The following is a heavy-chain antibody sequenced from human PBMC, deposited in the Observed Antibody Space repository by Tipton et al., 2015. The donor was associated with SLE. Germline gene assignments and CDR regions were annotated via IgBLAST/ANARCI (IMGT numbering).Heavy chain of an antibody. CDR2: INPSGGST. D-gene: IGHD6-13*01. J-gene: IGHJ4*02. Sequence: QLVQSGAEVKKPGASVKVSCKASGYTFTSYGISWVRQAPGQGLEWMGIINPSGGSTSYAQKFQGRVTMTRDTSTSTVYMELRSLRSGDTAVYYCARGAAAGTPFDYWGQGTLVTVSS. V-gene: IGHV1-46*01. CDR3: ARGAAAGTPFDY. CDR1: GYTFTSYG.